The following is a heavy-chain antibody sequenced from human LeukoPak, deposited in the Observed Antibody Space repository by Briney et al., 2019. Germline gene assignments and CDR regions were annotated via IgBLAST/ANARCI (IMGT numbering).Heavy chain of an antibody. CDR2: IDTNTGNP. CDR1: GYTFTRYA. J-gene: IGHJ4*02. D-gene: IGHD3-10*01. Sequence: ASVKVSCKASGYTFTRYAMNWVRQAPGQGLEWMGWIDTNTGNPTYAQGFTGRFVFSLDTSVSTAYLQISSLKAEDTAVYYCTRGFGPMGNDYWGQGTLVTVSS. CDR3: TRGFGPMGNDY. V-gene: IGHV7-4-1*02.